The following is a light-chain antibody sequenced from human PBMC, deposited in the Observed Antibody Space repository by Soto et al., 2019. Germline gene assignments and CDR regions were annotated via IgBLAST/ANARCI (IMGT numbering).Light chain of an antibody. Sequence: EIVLTQSPGTLSLSPGERATLSCRASQSVSSSNLAWYQQKPGQAPRLLFYGASSRATGIPDRFSGSGSGTDFTLTISRLEPEDFAVYICQQYGSSPPVTFGGGTKVEIK. CDR1: QSVSSSN. CDR2: GAS. V-gene: IGKV3-20*01. J-gene: IGKJ4*01. CDR3: QQYGSSPPVT.